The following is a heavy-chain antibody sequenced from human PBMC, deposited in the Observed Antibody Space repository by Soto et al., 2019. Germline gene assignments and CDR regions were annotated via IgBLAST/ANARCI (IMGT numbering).Heavy chain of an antibody. J-gene: IGHJ6*03. Sequence: GGSLRLSCAASGFTFSSYAMHWVRQAPGKGLEWVAVMSYDGSNKYFADSVKGRFTISRDNSKNTLYLQMNTLRAEDTAVYYCARQAVAGTAAYYYMDVWGKGTTVTVSS. D-gene: IGHD6-19*01. V-gene: IGHV3-30-3*01. CDR3: ARQAVAGTAAYYYMDV. CDR1: GFTFSSYA. CDR2: MSYDGSNK.